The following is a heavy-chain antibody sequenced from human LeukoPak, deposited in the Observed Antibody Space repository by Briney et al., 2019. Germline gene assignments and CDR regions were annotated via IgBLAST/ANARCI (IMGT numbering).Heavy chain of an antibody. V-gene: IGHV3-33*01. CDR2: AWHDGSNK. J-gene: IGHJ4*02. Sequence: GGSLRLSCAASGFTFSSYGMHWVRQAPGKGLEWVAVAWHDGSNKYYADSVKGRFTISRDNSKNTLCLQMNSLRAEDTAVYYCARDRSYGGNSAAFDYWGQGTLVTVSS. CDR3: ARDRSYGGNSAAFDY. D-gene: IGHD4-23*01. CDR1: GFTFSSYG.